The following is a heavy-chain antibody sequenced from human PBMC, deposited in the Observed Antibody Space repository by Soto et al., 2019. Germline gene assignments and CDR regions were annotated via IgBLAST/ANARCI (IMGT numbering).Heavy chain of an antibody. Sequence: ASVKVSCKASGYTFTSYGISWVRQAPGQGLKWMGWISAYNGNTNYAQKLQGRVTMTTDTSTSTAYMELRSLRSDDTAVYYCARDLGISGSYGDYFDYWGQGTLVTVSS. V-gene: IGHV1-18*01. J-gene: IGHJ4*02. D-gene: IGHD1-20*01. CDR2: ISAYNGNT. CDR1: GYTFTSYG. CDR3: ARDLGISGSYGDYFDY.